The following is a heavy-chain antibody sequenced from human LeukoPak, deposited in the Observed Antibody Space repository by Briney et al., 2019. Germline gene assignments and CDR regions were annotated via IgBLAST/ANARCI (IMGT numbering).Heavy chain of an antibody. CDR3: AKSNGYGLVDI. V-gene: IGHV4-39*07. J-gene: IGHJ3*02. D-gene: IGHD3-10*01. Sequence: PSETLSLTCTVSGGSVNNYYWGWIRQPPGMGLDWIGIVYYSGSTYYNPSLKSRVTISVDTSKNQFSLKLNSVTAADTAAYYCAKSNGYGLVDIWGQGTMVTVSS. CDR2: VYYSGST. CDR1: GGSVNNYY.